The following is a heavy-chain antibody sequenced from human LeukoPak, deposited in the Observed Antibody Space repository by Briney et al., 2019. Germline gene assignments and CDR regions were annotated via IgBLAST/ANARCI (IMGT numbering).Heavy chain of an antibody. CDR1: GFTFSDYW. J-gene: IGHJ3*02. CDR2: ISGSGGST. Sequence: PGGSLRLSCAASGFTFSDYWMHWVRQAPGKGLEWVSAISGSGGSTYYADSVKGRFTISRDNSKNTLYLQMNSLRAEDTAVYYCAKVRKPDYYDSSGPLSDAFDIWGQGTMVTVSS. D-gene: IGHD3-22*01. V-gene: IGHV3-23*01. CDR3: AKVRKPDYYDSSGPLSDAFDI.